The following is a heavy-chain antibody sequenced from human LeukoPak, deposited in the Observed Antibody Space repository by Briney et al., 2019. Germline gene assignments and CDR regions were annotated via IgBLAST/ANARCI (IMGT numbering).Heavy chain of an antibody. D-gene: IGHD2-15*01. CDR3: ARDRYCSGS. Sequence: GGSLILSCEASGFTFRNYWMTWVRQAPGQGLEWVANIKEDGSEIYYVESVKGRFTISRDNAKNSLYLQMNSLRAEDTAMYYCARDRYCSGSWGQGTLVTVSS. CDR2: IKEDGSEI. V-gene: IGHV3-7*04. J-gene: IGHJ5*02. CDR1: GFTFRNYW.